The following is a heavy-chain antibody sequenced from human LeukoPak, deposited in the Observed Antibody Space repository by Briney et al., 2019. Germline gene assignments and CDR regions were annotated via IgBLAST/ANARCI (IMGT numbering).Heavy chain of an antibody. J-gene: IGHJ6*02. CDR1: GGSISGYY. D-gene: IGHD5-18*01. CDR3: ARGWDTGYSYYGMDV. CDR2: IYYSGNT. V-gene: IGHV4-59*01. Sequence: PSETLSLTCTVSGGSISGYYWSWIRRPPGKGLEWIGYIYYSGNTNYNPSLKSRVTLSVDTSTNQLFLKLSSVTAADTAVYYCARGWDTGYSYYGMDVWGPGTTVTVSS.